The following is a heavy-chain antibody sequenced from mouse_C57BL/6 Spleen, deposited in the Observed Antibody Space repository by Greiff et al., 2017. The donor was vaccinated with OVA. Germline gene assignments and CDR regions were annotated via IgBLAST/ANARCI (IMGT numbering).Heavy chain of an antibody. CDR1: GYTFTSYW. CDR3: ARDAYAMDY. V-gene: IGHV1-61*01. J-gene: IGHJ4*01. Sequence: QVQLQQPGAELVRPGSSVKLSCKASGYTFTSYWMDWVKQRPGQGLEWIGNIYPSDSETHYNQKFKDKATLTVDKSSSTAYMQLSSLTSEDSAVYYCARDAYAMDYWGQGTSVTFSS. CDR2: IYPSDSET.